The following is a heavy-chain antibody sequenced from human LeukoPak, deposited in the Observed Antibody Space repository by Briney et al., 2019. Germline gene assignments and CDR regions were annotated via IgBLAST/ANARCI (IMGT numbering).Heavy chain of an antibody. CDR3: ARVYYDSSPPDY. CDR2: IYYSGST. V-gene: IGHV4-59*01. D-gene: IGHD3-22*01. J-gene: IGHJ4*02. Sequence: SETLSLTCTVSGGSISSYYWSWIRQPPGKGLEWIGYIYYSGSTNYNPSLKSRVTISVDTSKNQFSLKLSSVTAADTAVYYCARVYYDSSPPDYWGQGTLVTVSS. CDR1: GGSISSYY.